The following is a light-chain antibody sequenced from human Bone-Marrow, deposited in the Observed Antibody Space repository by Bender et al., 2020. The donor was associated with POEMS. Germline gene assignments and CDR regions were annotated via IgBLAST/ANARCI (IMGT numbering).Light chain of an antibody. J-gene: IGLJ2*01. CDR3: CSYAGRNTFAV. CDR1: SSDVGSYNL. CDR2: EVN. Sequence: QSALTQPASVSGSPGQSITISCTITSSDVGSYNLVSWYQQHPGRVPKLMIYEVNKRPSGVSDRFSGSKSGNTASLTISGLQAEDEADYYCCSYAGRNTFAVFGGGTKLTVL. V-gene: IGLV2-23*02.